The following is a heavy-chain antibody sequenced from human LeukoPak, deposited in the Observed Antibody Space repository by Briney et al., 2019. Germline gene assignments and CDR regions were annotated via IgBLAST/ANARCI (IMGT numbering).Heavy chain of an antibody. D-gene: IGHD3-3*01. CDR1: GGTFSSYA. V-gene: IGHV1-69*01. Sequence: GSSVKVSCKASGGTFSSYAISWVRQAPGQGLEWMGGIIPIFGTANYAQKFQGRVTITADESTSTAYMELSSLRSEDTAVYYCARDSTNDFWSGYRANWFDPWGQGTLVTVSS. CDR3: ARDSTNDFWSGYRANWFDP. CDR2: IIPIFGTA. J-gene: IGHJ5*02.